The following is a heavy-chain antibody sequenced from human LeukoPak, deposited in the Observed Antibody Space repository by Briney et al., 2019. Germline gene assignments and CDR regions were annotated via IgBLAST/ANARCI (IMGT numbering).Heavy chain of an antibody. CDR3: ARDGTRMGDYGFFVY. Sequence: SVKLSCKASGYTFTVYYMHWVRQAPGQGHERMGWINPNSGGTNYAQKFQGRGTMTRDTSISTAYMELSRLRSDDTAVYYCARDGTRMGDYGFFVYWGQGTLVTVSS. CDR2: INPNSGGT. J-gene: IGHJ4*02. V-gene: IGHV1-2*02. CDR1: GYTFTVYY. D-gene: IGHD4-17*01.